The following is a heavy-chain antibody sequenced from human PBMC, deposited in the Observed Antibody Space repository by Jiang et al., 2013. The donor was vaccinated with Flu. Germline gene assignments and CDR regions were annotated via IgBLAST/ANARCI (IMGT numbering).Heavy chain of an antibody. CDR2: VFYSGTT. V-gene: IGHV4-31*03. Sequence: QTLSLTCSVSGGSITSGGYYWSWVRQHPGKGLEWIGYVFYSGTTNYNPALKSRVSISVDTSKNQFSLKLSSVTAADTAVYYCARGQSRLRDWGQGTLVTVSS. CDR1: GGSITSGGYY. J-gene: IGHJ4*02. D-gene: IGHD5-24*01. CDR3: ARGQSRLRD.